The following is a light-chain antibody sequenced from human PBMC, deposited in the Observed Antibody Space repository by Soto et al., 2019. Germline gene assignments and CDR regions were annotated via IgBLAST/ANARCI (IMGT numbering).Light chain of an antibody. CDR3: QQYNSWLKWT. V-gene: IGKV3-15*01. J-gene: IGKJ1*01. CDR2: DAS. CDR1: QSISSN. Sequence: EIVMTQSPATLSVSPGERATLSCRASQSISSNLAWYQQKPGQGPRLLIYDASARGTGIPARFSGSGSGTDFALTIRSLQSEDFAVYYCQQYNSWLKWTFGQGTKVEIK.